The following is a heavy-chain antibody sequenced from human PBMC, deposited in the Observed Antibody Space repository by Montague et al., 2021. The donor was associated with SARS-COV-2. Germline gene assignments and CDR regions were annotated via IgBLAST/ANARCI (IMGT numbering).Heavy chain of an antibody. Sequence: SETLSLTCTVSGGSISPYYWSWIRQSPGKGLECIGYTPYSGSTYYNPTLKSRVTISVDTSKNQFSLKLSSVTAADTAVYYCATLPSSITIFGVVQGYYFDDWGQGTLVTVSS. D-gene: IGHD3-3*01. CDR2: TPYSGST. CDR3: ATLPSSITIFGVVQGYYFDD. V-gene: IGHV4-59*04. J-gene: IGHJ4*02. CDR1: GGSISPYY.